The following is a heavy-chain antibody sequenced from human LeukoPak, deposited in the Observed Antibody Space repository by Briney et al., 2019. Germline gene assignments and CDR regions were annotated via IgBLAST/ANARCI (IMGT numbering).Heavy chain of an antibody. Sequence: GGSLRLSCAASGFTFSSYSMNWVRHAPGKGLEWVSSISSSSSYIYYADSVKGRFTISRDNAKNSLYLLMNSLRAEDTAVYYCARAPYYYDSSGYYYYAFDIWGQGTMVTVSS. CDR3: ARAPYYYDSSGYYYYAFDI. CDR1: GFTFSSYS. V-gene: IGHV3-21*01. CDR2: ISSSSSYI. D-gene: IGHD3-22*01. J-gene: IGHJ3*02.